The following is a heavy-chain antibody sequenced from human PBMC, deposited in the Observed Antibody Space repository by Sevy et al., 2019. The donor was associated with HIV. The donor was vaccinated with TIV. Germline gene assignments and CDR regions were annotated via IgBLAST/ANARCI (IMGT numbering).Heavy chain of an antibody. Sequence: GVALRLSCAVSGFTFNTYNMNWVRQAPGKGLEWVSYISYTSTTIYYADSVRGRFTISRDNAKNTLYLQMNSLRDEDTAVYYCASSDATSRFGYYYFAMDFWGQGTSVTVSS. J-gene: IGHJ6*02. CDR2: ISYTSTTI. V-gene: IGHV3-48*02. D-gene: IGHD3-22*01. CDR1: GFTFNTYN. CDR3: ASSDATSRFGYYYFAMDF.